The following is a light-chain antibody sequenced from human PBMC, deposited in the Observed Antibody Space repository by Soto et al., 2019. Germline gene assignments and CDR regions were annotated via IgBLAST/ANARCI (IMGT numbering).Light chain of an antibody. CDR3: QHYISDPWT. Sequence: DIEMTQSPSTLSASVGDRLTITCLASQTIRRWFAWYQQMPGKAPKVLIYDASTLESGVPARFSGSGSETEFTLTISSLQPEDSATYYCQHYISDPWTVSQGTKVEI. J-gene: IGKJ1*01. CDR1: QTIRRW. CDR2: DAS. V-gene: IGKV1-5*01.